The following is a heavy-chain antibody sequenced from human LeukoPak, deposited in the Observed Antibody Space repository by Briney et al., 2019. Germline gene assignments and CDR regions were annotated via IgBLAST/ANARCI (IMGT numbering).Heavy chain of an antibody. CDR3: ASVVVPAAIWSGYYYYGMDV. V-gene: IGHV3-74*01. J-gene: IGHJ6*02. D-gene: IGHD2-2*02. Sequence: PGGSLRLSCAASGFTFSSYWMHWVRQAPGKGPVWVSRINSDGSSTSYADSVKGRFTTSRDNAKNTLYLQMNSLRAEDTAVYYCASVVVPAAIWSGYYYYGMDVWGQGTTVTVSS. CDR1: GFTFSSYW. CDR2: INSDGSST.